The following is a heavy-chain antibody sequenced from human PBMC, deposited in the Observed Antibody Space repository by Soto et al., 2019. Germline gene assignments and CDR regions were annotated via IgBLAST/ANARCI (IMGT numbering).Heavy chain of an antibody. Sequence: EVQLVESGGGLVQPGGSLRLSCAASTFTFSNHWMSWVRQAPGKGLEWVANINQGGSAKYYLDSVKGRFTISRDNAKNSLDLQMNSLRAEDTAVYYSARIYCSTTSCYIDYWGQGTLVTVSS. CDR3: ARIYCSTTSCYIDY. D-gene: IGHD2-2*02. V-gene: IGHV3-7*01. CDR2: INQGGSAK. J-gene: IGHJ4*02. CDR1: TFTFSNHW.